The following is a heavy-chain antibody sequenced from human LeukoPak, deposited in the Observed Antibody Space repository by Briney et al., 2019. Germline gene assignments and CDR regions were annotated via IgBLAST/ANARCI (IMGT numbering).Heavy chain of an antibody. V-gene: IGHV3-49*04. CDR3: TRDYYDSSGYYTIAN. CDR2: IRSKTYGGTT. J-gene: IGHJ4*02. Sequence: GRSLRLSCTASGFTFGDYAMSWVRQAPGKGLELVGFIRSKTYGGTTEYAASVKDRFTISRDDSKSIAYLQMSSLKTEDTAVYYCTRDYYDSSGYYTIANWGQGTLVTVSS. D-gene: IGHD3-22*01. CDR1: GFTFGDYA.